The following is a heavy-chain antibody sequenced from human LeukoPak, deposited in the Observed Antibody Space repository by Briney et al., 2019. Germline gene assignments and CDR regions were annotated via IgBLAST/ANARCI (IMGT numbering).Heavy chain of an antibody. V-gene: IGHV4-39*07. J-gene: IGHJ4*02. CDR1: GGSVSSSTFF. Sequence: SETLSLTCTLSGGSVSSSTFFWGWIRQPPGKGLDWIGSIYYIGSTYYNPSLKSRVTISVDTSKNQFSLKLSSVTAADTAVYYCARAGYSYGWYYFDYWGQGTLVTVSS. D-gene: IGHD5-18*01. CDR2: IYYIGST. CDR3: ARAGYSYGWYYFDY.